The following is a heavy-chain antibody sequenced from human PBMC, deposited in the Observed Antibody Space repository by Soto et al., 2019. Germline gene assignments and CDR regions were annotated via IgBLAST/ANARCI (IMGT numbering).Heavy chain of an antibody. CDR2: ISSSGSTI. V-gene: IGHV3-48*03. CDR1: GFTFSSYE. J-gene: IGHJ4*02. CDR3: VRGGGIAVAAGAY. Sequence: EVQLVESGGGLVQPGGSLRLSCAASGFTFSSYEMNWVRQAPGKGLEWVSYISSSGSTIYYADSVKGRFTISRDNAKNSLYLQMNSLRAEDTAVYYCVRGGGIAVAAGAYWGQGTLVTVSS. D-gene: IGHD6-19*01.